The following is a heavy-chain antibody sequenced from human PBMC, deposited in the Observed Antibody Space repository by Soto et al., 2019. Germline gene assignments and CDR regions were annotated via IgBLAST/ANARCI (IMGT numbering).Heavy chain of an antibody. CDR1: GYAFSSYV. Sequence: QVQHVQSGAEEKKPGASVKVSCKASGYAFSSYVMHWVRQAPGRGLEWMGWINIGSGNTEYSQNFQERVTITRDTSASTVYMELSSLRSEDTAVYYCVRDGGDCGYRLIYYYYMGLDVWGQGTTVSVSS. V-gene: IGHV1-3*05. CDR3: VRDGGDCGYRLIYYYYMGLDV. CDR2: INIGSGNT. J-gene: IGHJ6*02. D-gene: IGHD2-21*02.